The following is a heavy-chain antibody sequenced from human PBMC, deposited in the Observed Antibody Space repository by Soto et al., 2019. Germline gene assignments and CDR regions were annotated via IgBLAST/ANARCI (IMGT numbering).Heavy chain of an antibody. J-gene: IGHJ4*02. CDR2: ISYDGSNK. D-gene: IGHD6-19*01. CDR1: GFTFSSYA. Sequence: QVQLVESGGGVVQPRRSLRLSCAASGFTFSSYAMLWVRQAPGKGLEWVAVISYDGSNKYYADSVKGRFTISRDNSKNTLYLQMNSLRAEDTAVYYCAREPGIAVAGLDYWGQGTLVTVSS. CDR3: AREPGIAVAGLDY. V-gene: IGHV3-30-3*01.